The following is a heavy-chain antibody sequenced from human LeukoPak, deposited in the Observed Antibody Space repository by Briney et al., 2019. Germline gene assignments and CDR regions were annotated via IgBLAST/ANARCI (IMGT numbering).Heavy chain of an antibody. CDR1: KFTFSTFS. V-gene: IGHV3-23*01. D-gene: IGHD3-10*01. CDR2: ISGSGGYT. Sequence: GGSLRLSCAASKFTFSTFSRSGVRQAPGRGLEWVSSISGSGGYTYYADSVKGRFTISRDNSKNPLFLQMNSLRAEDPAVYYCAGGGFGEAYYYYYYMDVWGKGTTVTVSS. CDR3: AGGGFGEAYYYYYYMDV. J-gene: IGHJ6*03.